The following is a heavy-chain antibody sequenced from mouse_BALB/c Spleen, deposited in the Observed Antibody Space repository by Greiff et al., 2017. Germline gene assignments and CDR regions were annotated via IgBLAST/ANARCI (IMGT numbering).Heavy chain of an antibody. Sequence: EVQLVESGGGLVQPGGSLKLSCAASGFTFSSYGMSWVRQTPDKRLELVATINSNGGSTYYPDSAKGRFTISRDNAKNTLYLQMSSLKSEDTAMYYCARVGTYTLLDYWGQGTTLTVSS. V-gene: IGHV5-6-3*01. CDR3: ARVGTYTLLDY. J-gene: IGHJ2*01. CDR2: INSNGGST. CDR1: GFTFSSYG. D-gene: IGHD5-1*01.